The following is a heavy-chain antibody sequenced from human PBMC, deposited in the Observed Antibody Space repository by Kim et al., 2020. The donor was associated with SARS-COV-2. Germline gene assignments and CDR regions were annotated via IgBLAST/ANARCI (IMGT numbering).Heavy chain of an antibody. J-gene: IGHJ4*02. D-gene: IGHD4-17*01. V-gene: IGHV4-39*07. CDR3: ARAGTTVVTD. CDR1: GGSISSSSYY. Sequence: SETLSLTCTVSGGSISSSSYYWGWIRQPPGKGLEWIGSIYYSGSTYYNPSLKSRVTISVDTSKNQFCLKLSSVTAADTAVYYCARAGTTVVTDWGQGTLVTVSS. CDR2: IYYSGST.